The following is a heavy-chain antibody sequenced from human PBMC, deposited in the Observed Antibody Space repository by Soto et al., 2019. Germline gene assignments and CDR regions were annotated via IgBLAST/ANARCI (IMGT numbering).Heavy chain of an antibody. D-gene: IGHD6-19*01. CDR2: ISAYNDNT. V-gene: IGHV1-18*04. CDR3: ARDIAVAAQRGYFQH. CDR1: GYTFTSYG. Sequence: QVQLVQSGAEVKKPGASVKVSCKASGYTFTSYGISWVRQAPGQGLEWMGWISAYNDNTNYAQKLQGRVTVTTDRSTSTAYMELRSLRSNDTAVYYCARDIAVAAQRGYFQHWGQGTLFTVSS. J-gene: IGHJ1*01.